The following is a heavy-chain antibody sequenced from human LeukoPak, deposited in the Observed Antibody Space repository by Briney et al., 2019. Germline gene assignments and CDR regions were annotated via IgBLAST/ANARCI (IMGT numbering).Heavy chain of an antibody. D-gene: IGHD3-22*01. CDR3: AREIYDSSGYYYRSFDY. CDR1: GYTFTSYY. Sequence: SVKVSCKASGYTFTSYYMHWVRQAPGQGLEWMGRIIPILGIANYAQKFQGRVTITADKSTSTAYMELSSLRSEDTAVYYCAREIYDSSGYYYRSFDYWGQGTLVTVSS. V-gene: IGHV1-69*04. CDR2: IIPILGIA. J-gene: IGHJ4*02.